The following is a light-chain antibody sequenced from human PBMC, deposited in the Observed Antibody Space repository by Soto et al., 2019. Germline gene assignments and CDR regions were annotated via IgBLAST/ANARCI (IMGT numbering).Light chain of an antibody. Sequence: QSVLTQPPSVSAAPGQKVTIYCSGSSSNIGNNYVSWYQHLPGTAPKVLIYDNNKRPSGIPDRFSGSKSGTSATLGITGLQTGDEGDYYCGTWDTSLSAVVFGGGTQLTVL. CDR1: SSNIGNNY. J-gene: IGLJ2*01. CDR3: GTWDTSLSAVV. V-gene: IGLV1-51*01. CDR2: DNN.